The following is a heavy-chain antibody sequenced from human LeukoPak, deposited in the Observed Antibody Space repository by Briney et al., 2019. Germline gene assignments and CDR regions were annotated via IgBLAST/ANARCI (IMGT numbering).Heavy chain of an antibody. V-gene: IGHV4-39*01. CDR2: IYYSGNI. CDR3: ARVRSGSDAFDI. D-gene: IGHD3-22*01. CDR1: GGSISSSTYY. J-gene: IGHJ3*02. Sequence: PSETLSLTCTVSGGSISSSTYYWGWIRQPPGKGLEWIGSIYYSGNIYHNPSLKSRVTVSVDTPKNQFSLKLSSVTAADTAMFYCARVRSGSDAFDIWGQGTMVTVSS.